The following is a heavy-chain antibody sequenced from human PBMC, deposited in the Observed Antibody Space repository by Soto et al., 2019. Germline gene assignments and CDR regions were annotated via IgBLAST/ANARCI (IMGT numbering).Heavy chain of an antibody. Sequence: GGSLRLSCAASGFTFSSYWTHSVRQAPGKGLVWVSRMNEDGGTTDYADSVKGRFTISRDNAKNTLYLQMNSLRVEDTAVYYCASDLSGRADVWGQGTTVTVSS. CDR3: ASDLSGRADV. CDR1: GFTFSSYW. J-gene: IGHJ6*02. D-gene: IGHD3-10*01. CDR2: MNEDGGTT. V-gene: IGHV3-74*01.